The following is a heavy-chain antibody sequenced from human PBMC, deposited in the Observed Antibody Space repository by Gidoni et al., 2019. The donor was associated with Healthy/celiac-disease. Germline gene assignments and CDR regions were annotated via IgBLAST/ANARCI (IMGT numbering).Heavy chain of an antibody. CDR3: ARDVIAAAGTYDY. J-gene: IGHJ4*02. CDR2: INHSGGST. V-gene: IGHV1-46*01. Sequence: QVQLVQSGAEVKKPGASVKVSCKASVYTFPSYYMHWVRQSPGQGLEWMGIINHSGGSTSYAQKFQGRVTMTRDTSTSTVCMELSSLRSEDTAVYYCARDVIAAAGTYDYWGQGTLVTVSS. CDR1: VYTFPSYY. D-gene: IGHD6-13*01.